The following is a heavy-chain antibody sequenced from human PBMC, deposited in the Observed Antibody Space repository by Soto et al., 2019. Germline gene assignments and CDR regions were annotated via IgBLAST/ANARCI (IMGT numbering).Heavy chain of an antibody. CDR3: ARGNNWGYYYYGMDV. D-gene: IGHD7-27*01. CDR1: GGSISSYY. V-gene: IGHV4-59*01. Sequence: SETLSLTCTVSGGSISSYYWSWIRQPPGKGLEWIGYIYYSGSTNYNPSLKSRVTISVDTSKNQFSLKLSSVTAADTAMYYCARGNNWGYYYYGMDVWGQGTTVTVS. CDR2: IYYSGST. J-gene: IGHJ6*02.